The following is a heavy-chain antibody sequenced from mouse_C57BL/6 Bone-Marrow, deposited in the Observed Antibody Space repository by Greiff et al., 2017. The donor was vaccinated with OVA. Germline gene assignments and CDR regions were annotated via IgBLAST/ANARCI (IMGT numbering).Heavy chain of an antibody. CDR1: GYTFTDYY. Sequence: QVQLQQSGAELVRPGASVKLSCKASGYTFTDYYINWVKQRPGQGLEWIARIYPGSGNTYYNEKFKGKATLTAEKSSSTAYMQLSSLTSEDSAFYFCARDYYGSLDWGQGTTLTVSS. D-gene: IGHD1-1*01. V-gene: IGHV1-76*01. CDR2: IYPGSGNT. CDR3: ARDYYGSLD. J-gene: IGHJ2*01.